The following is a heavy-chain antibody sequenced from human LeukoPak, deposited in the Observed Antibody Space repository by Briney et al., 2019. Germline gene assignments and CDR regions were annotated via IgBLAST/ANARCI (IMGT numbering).Heavy chain of an antibody. CDR1: GYTFTDYY. D-gene: IGHD2-2*01. J-gene: IGHJ4*02. V-gene: IGHV1-2*02. Sequence: ASVKVSCKASGYTFTDYYMHWVRQAPGQGLEWMGGINPDSGGTNYAQKFQGRVTMTRDTSISTAYMELSSPRSDDTAVYYCAGGPTVGYCSSTSCYGDYWGQGTQVTVSS. CDR3: AGGPTVGYCSSTSCYGDY. CDR2: INPDSGGT.